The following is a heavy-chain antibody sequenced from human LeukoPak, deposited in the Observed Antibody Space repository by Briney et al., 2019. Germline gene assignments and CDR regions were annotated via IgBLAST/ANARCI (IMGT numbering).Heavy chain of an antibody. D-gene: IGHD3-3*01. CDR2: IIPILGIA. J-gene: IGHJ5*02. Sequence: ASVKVSCKASGGTFSSYAISWVRQASGQGLEWMGRIIPILGIANYAQKFQGRVTITADKSTSTAYMELSSLRSEDTAVYYCARDLRGLYDFWSGSTNWFDPWGQGTLVTVSS. CDR3: ARDLRGLYDFWSGSTNWFDP. CDR1: GGTFSSYA. V-gene: IGHV1-69*04.